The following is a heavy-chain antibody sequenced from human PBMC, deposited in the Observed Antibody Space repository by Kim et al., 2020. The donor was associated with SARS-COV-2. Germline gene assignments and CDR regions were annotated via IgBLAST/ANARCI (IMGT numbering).Heavy chain of an antibody. D-gene: IGHD2-2*01. CDR1: GFTFNSYA. CDR3: AKVGSSTSCLFDP. V-gene: IGHV3-23*01. CDR2: ISGSGGST. J-gene: IGHJ5*02. Sequence: GGSLRISCAASGFTFNSYAMSWVRQAPGKGLEWVSAISGSGGSTYYADSVKGRFTISRDNSKNTLYLQMNSLRAEDTAIYYCAKVGSSTSCLFDPWGQGTLVTVSS.